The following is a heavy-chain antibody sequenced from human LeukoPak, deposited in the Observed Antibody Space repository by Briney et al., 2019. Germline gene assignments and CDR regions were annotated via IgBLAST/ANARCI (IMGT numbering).Heavy chain of an antibody. J-gene: IGHJ6*03. Sequence: PSETLSLTCTVSGGSISSSSYYWGWIRQPPGKGLEWIGSIYYSGSTYYNPSLKSRVTISVDTSKNQFSLKLSSVTAADTAVYYCARDLAQGGSFNYYYMDVWGKGTTVTVSS. CDR3: ARDLAQGGSFNYYYMDV. CDR2: IYYSGST. D-gene: IGHD1-26*01. CDR1: GGSISSSSYY. V-gene: IGHV4-39*02.